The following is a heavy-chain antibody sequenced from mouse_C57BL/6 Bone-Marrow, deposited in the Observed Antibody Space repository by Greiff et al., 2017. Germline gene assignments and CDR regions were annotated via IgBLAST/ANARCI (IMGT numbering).Heavy chain of an antibody. CDR2: IDPENGDT. CDR3: TPYELDGY. D-gene: IGHD2-3*01. Sequence: VQLQQSGAELVRPGASVKLSCTASGFNIKDDYMHWVKQRPEQGLEGIGWIDPENGDTEYASKFQGKATITADTPSNPAYLQLSSLTSEDTAVYYCTPYELDGYWGQGTTLTVSS. CDR1: GFNIKDDY. J-gene: IGHJ2*01. V-gene: IGHV14-4*01.